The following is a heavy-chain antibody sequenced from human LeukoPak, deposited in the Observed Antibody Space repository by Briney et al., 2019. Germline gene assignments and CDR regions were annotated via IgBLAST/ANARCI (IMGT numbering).Heavy chain of an antibody. Sequence: ASVKVSCKASGGTFSSYAISWVRQAPGQGLEWMGWISAYNGNTNYAQKLQGRVTMTTDTSTSTAYMELRSLRSDDTAVYYCARVWYYYDSSGYFDFDYWGQGTLVTVSS. J-gene: IGHJ4*02. CDR3: ARVWYYYDSSGYFDFDY. D-gene: IGHD3-22*01. CDR1: GGTFSSYA. V-gene: IGHV1-18*01. CDR2: ISAYNGNT.